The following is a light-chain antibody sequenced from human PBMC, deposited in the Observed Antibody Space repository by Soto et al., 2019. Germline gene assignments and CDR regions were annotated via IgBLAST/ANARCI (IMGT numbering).Light chain of an antibody. J-gene: IGKJ1*01. CDR2: GAS. V-gene: IGKV3-15*01. CDR1: QSVSSD. CDR3: QHYGYPQWT. Sequence: EIVMTQSPATLSVSPGERATLSCRASQSVSSDLAWYHRKPGQAPRLLIYGASTRATGIPARFSGSGSGTEFTLTINSLQSEDFAVYYCQHYGYPQWTFGQGTKVDIK.